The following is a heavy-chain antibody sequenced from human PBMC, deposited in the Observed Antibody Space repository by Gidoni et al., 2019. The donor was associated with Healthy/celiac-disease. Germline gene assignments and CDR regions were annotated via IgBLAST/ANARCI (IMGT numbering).Heavy chain of an antibody. CDR1: GFTFSHAW. Sequence: EVQLVESGGGVVKPGGSLRLSCAASGFTFSHAWMSWVRQAPGNGLEWVGRIKSKTDGGTTDYAAPVKGRFTISRDDSKNTLYLQMNSLKSEDTAVYYCTTRIAAAGTSLDYWGQGTLVTVSS. CDR2: IKSKTDGGTT. V-gene: IGHV3-15*01. J-gene: IGHJ4*02. CDR3: TTRIAAAGTSLDY. D-gene: IGHD6-13*01.